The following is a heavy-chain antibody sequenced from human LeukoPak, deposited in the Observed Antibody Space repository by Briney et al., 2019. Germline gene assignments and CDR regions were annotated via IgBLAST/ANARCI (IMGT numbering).Heavy chain of an antibody. Sequence: GGSLRLSCAASGFTFSSYSMNWVRQAPGKGLEWVSGISWNSGSIGYADSVKGRFTISRDNAKNSLYLQMNSLRAEDTPLYYCAKDIGGSYSDAFDIWGQGTMVTVSS. CDR3: AKDIGGSYSDAFDI. V-gene: IGHV3-9*01. CDR1: GFTFSSYS. D-gene: IGHD1-26*01. CDR2: ISWNSGSI. J-gene: IGHJ3*02.